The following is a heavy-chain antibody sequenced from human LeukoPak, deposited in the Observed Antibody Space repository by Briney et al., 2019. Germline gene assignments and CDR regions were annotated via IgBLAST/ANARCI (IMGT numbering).Heavy chain of an antibody. CDR2: ISYDGSNK. CDR3: AKTNMVRGVTGYYFDY. V-gene: IGHV3-30*18. D-gene: IGHD3-10*01. Sequence: HSGRSLRLSCAASGFTFSSYGMHWVRQAPGNGLEWVAVISYDGSNKYYADSVKGRFTISRDNSKNTLYLQMNSLRAEDTAVYYCAKTNMVRGVTGYYFDYWGQGTLVTVSS. J-gene: IGHJ4*02. CDR1: GFTFSSYG.